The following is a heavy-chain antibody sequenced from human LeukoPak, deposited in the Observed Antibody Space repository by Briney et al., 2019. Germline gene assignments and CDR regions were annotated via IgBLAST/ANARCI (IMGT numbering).Heavy chain of an antibody. CDR3: ARAGGYCGRISCPYYFDY. Sequence: ASVKVSCKASGYTFNNYAMNWVRQATGQGLEWMGWMNPNSGNTGYAQKFQGRVTMTRNTSISTAYMELSSLRSEDTAVYYCARAGGYCGRISCPYYFDYWGQGSLVAVSS. CDR1: GYTFNNYA. V-gene: IGHV1-8*02. D-gene: IGHD2-15*01. CDR2: MNPNSGNT. J-gene: IGHJ4*02.